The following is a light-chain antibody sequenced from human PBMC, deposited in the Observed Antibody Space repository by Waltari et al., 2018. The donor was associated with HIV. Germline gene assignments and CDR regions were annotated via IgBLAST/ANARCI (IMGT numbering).Light chain of an antibody. CDR3: CSCPRSGIRYV. V-gene: IGLV2-23*02. Sequence: QSALPQPASVSGSPGQPIPISCTGTSSNVGSDALVTWYQQHPGEAPTLIIYEVTKRPSGVSNRFSGSKSGNTASLTISGLQAEDEADYYCCSCPRSGIRYVFGTGTKVTVL. CDR2: EVT. J-gene: IGLJ1*01. CDR1: SSNVGSDAL.